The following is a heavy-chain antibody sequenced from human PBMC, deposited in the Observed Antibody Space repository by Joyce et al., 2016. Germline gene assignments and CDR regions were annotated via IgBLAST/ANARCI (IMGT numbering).Heavy chain of an antibody. J-gene: IGHJ4*01. V-gene: IGHV1-2*02. CDR3: ARRAYSGTWFFDY. CDR1: GYTFTDYY. D-gene: IGHD1-26*01. CDR2: ISPKSGGI. Sequence: QVQLVQSGAEVKKPGASVKVSCKASGYTFTDYYIHWVRQAPGQGLEWMGWISPKSGGIKYAKKFQGRGTRARDTTTNTVYMDLRRLRSDDTAVYYCARRAYSGTWFFDYWGQGTLVTVSS.